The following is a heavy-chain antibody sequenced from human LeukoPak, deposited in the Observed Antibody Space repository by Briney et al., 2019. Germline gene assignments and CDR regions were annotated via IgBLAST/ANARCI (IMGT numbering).Heavy chain of an antibody. D-gene: IGHD5-24*01. J-gene: IGHJ6*03. V-gene: IGHV1-2*02. Sequence: ASVKVSCKASGYTFTGYYMHWVRQAPGQGLEWMGWINPNSGGTNYAQKFQGRVTMTRDTSISTAYMELSRLRSDDTAVYYCARDSIKSSPNYYYYYYYMDVWGKGTTVTVSS. CDR2: INPNSGGT. CDR1: GYTFTGYY. CDR3: ARDSIKSSPNYYYYYYYMDV.